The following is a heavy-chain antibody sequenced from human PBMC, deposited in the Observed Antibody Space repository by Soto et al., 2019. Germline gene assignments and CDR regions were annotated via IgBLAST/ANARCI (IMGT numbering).Heavy chain of an antibody. CDR1: GCTFSSYE. V-gene: IGHV3-48*03. Sequence: GGSLRRSCAASGCTFSSYERNWGRRAPGKGLEWVSYISSSGSTIYYADSVKGRFTISRDNAKNSLYLQMNSLRAEDTAVYYCATMNSGSYPLFEYWGTGT. CDR2: ISSSGSTI. D-gene: IGHD1-26*01. J-gene: IGHJ4*02. CDR3: ATMNSGSYPLFEY.